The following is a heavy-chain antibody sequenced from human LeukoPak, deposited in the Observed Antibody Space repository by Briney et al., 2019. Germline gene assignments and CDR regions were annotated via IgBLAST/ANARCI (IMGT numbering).Heavy chain of an antibody. J-gene: IGHJ4*02. D-gene: IGHD6-19*01. V-gene: IGHV3-30*02. Sequence: GGSLRLSCAASGFTFSSYGMHWVRQAPGKGLEWVAFIRYDGSNKYYADSVKGRFTISRDNSKNTLYLQMNSLRAEDTAVYYCAKDWVRAGYSSGWDFDYWGQGTLVTVSS. CDR3: AKDWVRAGYSSGWDFDY. CDR2: IRYDGSNK. CDR1: GFTFSSYG.